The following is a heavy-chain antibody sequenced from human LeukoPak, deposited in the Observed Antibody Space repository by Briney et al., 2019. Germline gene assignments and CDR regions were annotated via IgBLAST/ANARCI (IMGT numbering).Heavy chain of an antibody. Sequence: WASVTVSCTASGYTFTSYAMNWVRQAPGQGLEWMGWINTNTGNPTYAQGLTGRFVFSLDTSVSTAYLQISSLKAEDTAVYYCASTATYYDFWSGYSTSNWFDPWGQGTLVTVSS. J-gene: IGHJ5*02. V-gene: IGHV7-4-1*02. CDR3: ASTATYYDFWSGYSTSNWFDP. CDR2: INTNTGNP. CDR1: GYTFTSYA. D-gene: IGHD3-3*01.